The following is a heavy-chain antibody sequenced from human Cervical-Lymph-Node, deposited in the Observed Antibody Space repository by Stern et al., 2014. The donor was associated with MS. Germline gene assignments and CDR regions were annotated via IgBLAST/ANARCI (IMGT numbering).Heavy chain of an antibody. J-gene: IGHJ5*01. CDR1: GGYMSSKY. D-gene: IGHD1-26*01. V-gene: IGHV4-59*01. Sequence: QLQLQESGPGLVKPSETVSLTCTVSGGYMSSKYWNWIRQPPGKGLEWIGCIYSDGSTNYNPSLKSRVIISLDTSTNQFSLSLTSVTAADTAVYYCARVTGRGTRQNWFDSWGQGTLVTVSS. CDR3: ARVTGRGTRQNWFDS. CDR2: IYSDGST.